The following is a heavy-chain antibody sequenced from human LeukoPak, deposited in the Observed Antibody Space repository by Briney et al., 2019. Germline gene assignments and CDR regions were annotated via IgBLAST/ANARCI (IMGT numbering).Heavy chain of an antibody. CDR2: ISYDGSNK. CDR3: ARRTGYPGDAFDI. Sequence: PGGSLRLSCAASGFTFSSYAMHWVRQAPGKGLEWVAVISYDGSNKYYADSVKGRFTISRDNAKNSLYLQMNSLRAEDTAVYYCARRTGYPGDAFDIWGQGTMVTVSS. V-gene: IGHV3-30*04. CDR1: GFTFSSYA. J-gene: IGHJ3*02. D-gene: IGHD2-15*01.